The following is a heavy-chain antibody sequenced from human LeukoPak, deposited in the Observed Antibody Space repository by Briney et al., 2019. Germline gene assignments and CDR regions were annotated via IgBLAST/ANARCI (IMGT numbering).Heavy chain of an antibody. D-gene: IGHD3-3*01. V-gene: IGHV3-7*01. CDR2: IKQDGSGK. Sequence: GGSLRLSCAASGFTFSSYWMSWVRQAPGKGLEWVANIKQDGSGKYYVDSAKGRFTISRDNAKNSLYLQMNSLRAEDTAVYYCARCETKYDFWSGYSRGYGMDVWGQGTTVTVSS. CDR3: ARCETKYDFWSGYSRGYGMDV. CDR1: GFTFSSYW. J-gene: IGHJ6*02.